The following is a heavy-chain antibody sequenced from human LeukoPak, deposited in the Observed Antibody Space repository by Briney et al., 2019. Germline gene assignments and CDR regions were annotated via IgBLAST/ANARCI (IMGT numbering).Heavy chain of an antibody. CDR3: ARSLYDSGSSPFDH. J-gene: IGHJ4*02. CDR1: GFIFSDFC. D-gene: IGHD3-10*01. CDR2: ISPDGSYT. Sequence: PGGSLRLSCAGSGFIFSDFCINWIRQSPGKGLEWLAYISPDGSYTTYGDSVKGRFVISRDNAKNSVSLQMNSLRVEDTAVYYCARSLYDSGSSPFDHWGQGTLVTVSS. V-gene: IGHV3-11*03.